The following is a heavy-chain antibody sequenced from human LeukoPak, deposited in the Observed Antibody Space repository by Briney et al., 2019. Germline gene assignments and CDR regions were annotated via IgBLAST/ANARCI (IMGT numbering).Heavy chain of an antibody. CDR2: IYTSGST. Sequence: SETLSLTCTVSGGSISSYYCSWIRQPAGKGLEWIGRIYTSGSTNNNPSPKSRVTMPVDTSKNQSSLKLSSVTAADTAVYYCARDPDSYYDSSGYYPGAFDIWGQGTMVTVSS. J-gene: IGHJ3*02. CDR1: GGSISSYY. D-gene: IGHD3-22*01. CDR3: ARDPDSYYDSSGYYPGAFDI. V-gene: IGHV4-4*07.